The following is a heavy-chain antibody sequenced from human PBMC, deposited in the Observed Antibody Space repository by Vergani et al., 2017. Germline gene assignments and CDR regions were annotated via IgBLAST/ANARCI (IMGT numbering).Heavy chain of an antibody. J-gene: IGHJ4*02. CDR1: GFTFSSYS. CDR3: ARDRMVITY. D-gene: IGHD3-22*01. Sequence: EVQLVESGGGLVKPGGSLRLSCAASGFTFSSYSMNWVRQAPGKGLEWVSYISSSSSTIYYADSVKGRFTISRDNAKNSLYLQMNSLRVEDTAIYYCARDRMVITYWGQGSLVTVSS. V-gene: IGHV3-48*01. CDR2: ISSSSSTI.